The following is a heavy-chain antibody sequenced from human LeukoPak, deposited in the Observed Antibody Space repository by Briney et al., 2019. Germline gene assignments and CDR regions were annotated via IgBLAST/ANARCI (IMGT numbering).Heavy chain of an antibody. CDR3: VGGYCSGVNCYSFDH. CDR1: GFTFSCYW. V-gene: IGHV3-7*01. J-gene: IGHJ4*02. CDR2: IKEGGSEK. D-gene: IGHD2-15*01. Sequence: GGSVRLFCAACGFTFSCYWMSWARLARGRALEWVANIKEGGSEKYYVAPVKGRFIISRDNAKNSLYLQMNSLKVDDTAVYYCVGGYCSGVNCYSFDHWGQGTLVTASS.